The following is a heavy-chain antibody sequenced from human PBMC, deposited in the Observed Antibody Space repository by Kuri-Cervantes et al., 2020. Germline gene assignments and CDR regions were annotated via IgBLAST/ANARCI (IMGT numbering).Heavy chain of an antibody. V-gene: IGHV4-39*01. Sequence: SETLSLTCTVSGGSISTSSYYWGWIRQPPGKGLEWIGSIYYSGSTYYNPSLKSRVTISVDTSKNQFSLKLSSVTAADTAVYYCARVRPAGPGNHFYFYYMDVWGKGTTVTVSS. CDR1: GGSISTSSYY. J-gene: IGHJ6*03. CDR2: IYYSGST. CDR3: ARVRPAGPGNHFYFYYMDV.